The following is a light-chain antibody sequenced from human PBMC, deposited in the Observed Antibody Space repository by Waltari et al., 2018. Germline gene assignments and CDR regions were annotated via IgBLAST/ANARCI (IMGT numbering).Light chain of an antibody. Sequence: QSALTQPASVSGSPGQSITISCTGTSSAVGSDNFVSWYQQYPGKAPKLIIYEGTKRPSGVSNRFSASKSGNTASLTIYRLQSEDEATYSCCSYAGSTVIFGGGTSLTVL. CDR3: CSYAGSTVI. V-gene: IGLV2-23*01. CDR2: EGT. CDR1: SSAVGSDNF. J-gene: IGLJ2*01.